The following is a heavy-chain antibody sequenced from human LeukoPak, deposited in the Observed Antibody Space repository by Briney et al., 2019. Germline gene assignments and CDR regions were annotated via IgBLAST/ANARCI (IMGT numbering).Heavy chain of an antibody. J-gene: IGHJ4*02. CDR1: GFTISSYG. V-gene: IGHV3-7*01. CDR2: IKDDGSEK. CDR3: ASLDY. Sequence: GGSLRLSCAASGFTISSYGMSWVRQAPGKGLEWVANIKDDGSEKYYVDSVKGRFTISRDNAKNSLYLQMNSLRVEDTAVYFCASLDYWGQGTLVTVSS.